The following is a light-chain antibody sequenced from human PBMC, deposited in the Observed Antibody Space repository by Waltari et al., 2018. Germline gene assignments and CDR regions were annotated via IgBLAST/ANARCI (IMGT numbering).Light chain of an antibody. Sequence: DIQMTQSPSTLSASVGDRVTIPCRASQSISGWLAWYQQKPGKAPKLLIYDASSLESGVPSRFSGSGSGTEFTLTISSLQPDDFATYYCQQYNSYSVTFGQGTRLEIK. CDR2: DAS. V-gene: IGKV1-5*01. J-gene: IGKJ5*01. CDR1: QSISGW. CDR3: QQYNSYSVT.